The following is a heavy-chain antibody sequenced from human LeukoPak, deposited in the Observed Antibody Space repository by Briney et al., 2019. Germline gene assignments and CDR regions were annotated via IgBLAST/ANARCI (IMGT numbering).Heavy chain of an antibody. J-gene: IGHJ4*02. CDR3: ARDLTGLGGYYFDY. D-gene: IGHD3-22*01. Sequence: GSLRLSCAASGFTFSSYAMTWVRQAPGKGLEWVSYISSSGSTTYYADSVKGRFTISRDNAKNSLYLQMSSLRAEDTAVYYCARDLTGLGGYYFDYWGQGTLVTVSS. CDR1: GFTFSSYA. V-gene: IGHV3-48*04. CDR2: ISSSGSTT.